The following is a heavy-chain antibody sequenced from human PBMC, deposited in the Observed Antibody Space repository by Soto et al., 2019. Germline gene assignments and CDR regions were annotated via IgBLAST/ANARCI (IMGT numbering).Heavy chain of an antibody. V-gene: IGHV3-53*01. D-gene: IGHD1-26*01. Sequence: EVQLVESGGGLVQPGGSLRLSCSASGFNFSTYNMIWVRQAPVKGLEWVSVTYSGGSTQYADSVKGRFTVSRDNSKNTLYLQMSSLRDEDTAVYYCARKLSGAVQGWAYGMDVWGRGTTVTVSS. CDR2: TYSGGST. CDR1: GFNFSTYN. J-gene: IGHJ6*02. CDR3: ARKLSGAVQGWAYGMDV.